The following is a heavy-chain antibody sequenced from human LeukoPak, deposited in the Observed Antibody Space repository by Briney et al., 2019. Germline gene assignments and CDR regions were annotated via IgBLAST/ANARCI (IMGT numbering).Heavy chain of an antibody. CDR1: GYTLTELS. V-gene: IGHV1-24*01. CDR2: FDPEDGET. J-gene: IGHJ4*02. Sequence: ASVKVSCKVSGYTLTELSMHWVRQAPGKGLEWMGGFDPEDGETIYAQKFQGRVTMTEDTSTDTAYMELSSLRSEDTAVYYCATASYYYDSSGKPPDYWGQGTLVTVSS. CDR3: ATASYYYDSSGKPPDY. D-gene: IGHD3-22*01.